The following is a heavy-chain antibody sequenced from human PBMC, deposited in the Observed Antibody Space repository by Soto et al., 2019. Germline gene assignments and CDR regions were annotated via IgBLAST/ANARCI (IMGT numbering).Heavy chain of an antibody. J-gene: IGHJ3*02. CDR1: GFTFSSHV. CDR3: TSRLGATGTGPSSFGI. Sequence: EVQVLESGGGLVQPGGSLRLSCAASGFTFSSHVMSWVRQAPGKGLEWVSGISGSGGITYYADSVKGRFTISRDNSKNTVFLQMNSLRAEDTAVYYCTSRLGATGTGPSSFGIWGQGTMVTVSS. D-gene: IGHD3-9*01. CDR2: ISGSGGIT. V-gene: IGHV3-23*01.